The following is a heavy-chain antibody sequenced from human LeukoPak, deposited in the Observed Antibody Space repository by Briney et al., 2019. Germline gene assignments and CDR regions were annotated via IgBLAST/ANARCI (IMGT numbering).Heavy chain of an antibody. CDR1: GGSISSGDYY. J-gene: IGHJ4*02. D-gene: IGHD2-2*01. CDR3: ARGRISYQRAPYYFDY. CDR2: IYYSGST. V-gene: IGHV4-30-4*08. Sequence: PSETLSLTCTGSGGSISSGDYYWSWIRQPPGKGLEWIEYIYYSGSTYYNPSLKSRVTISVDTSKNQFSLKLSSVTAADTAVYYCARGRISYQRAPYYFDYWGQGTLVTVSS.